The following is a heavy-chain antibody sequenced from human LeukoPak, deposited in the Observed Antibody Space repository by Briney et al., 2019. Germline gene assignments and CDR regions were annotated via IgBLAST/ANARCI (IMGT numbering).Heavy chain of an antibody. Sequence: SETLSLTCTVSGGSISSYYWSWIRQPPGKGLEWIGYIYYSGSTNYNPSLKSRVTISVDPSKNQFSLKLSLVTAADTAVYYCARGRYDGRVFDYWGQGTLVSVSS. D-gene: IGHD3-22*01. CDR2: IYYSGST. V-gene: IGHV4-59*01. CDR3: ARGRYDGRVFDY. CDR1: GGSISSYY. J-gene: IGHJ4*02.